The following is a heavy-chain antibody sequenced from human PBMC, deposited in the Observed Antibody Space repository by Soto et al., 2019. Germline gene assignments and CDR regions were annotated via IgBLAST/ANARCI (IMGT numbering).Heavy chain of an antibody. J-gene: IGHJ4*02. Sequence: PGESLKISCKGSGYSFTIYWIGWVRQMPGKGLEWMGIIYPGDSDTRYSPSFQGQVTISADKSISTAYLQWSSLKASDTAMYYCARHTIAVAGPIDYWGQGTLVTVSS. V-gene: IGHV5-51*01. D-gene: IGHD6-19*01. CDR1: GYSFTIYW. CDR2: IYPGDSDT. CDR3: ARHTIAVAGPIDY.